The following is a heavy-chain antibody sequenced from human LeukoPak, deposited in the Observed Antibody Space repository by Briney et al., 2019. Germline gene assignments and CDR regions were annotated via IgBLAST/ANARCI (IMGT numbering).Heavy chain of an antibody. CDR2: VYVSGST. CDR3: AREIYGSGSFYFDY. CDR1: GASINNYE. V-gene: IGHV4-4*07. Sequence: SETLSLTCTVSGASINNYEWSWIRQPAGKELEWIKRVYVSGSTYYKDSLPSRVTMSVDTFKNELSLTLVSLTDANMDVYYCAREIYGSGSFYFDYWGQGTQATVSS. J-gene: IGHJ4*02. D-gene: IGHD3-10*01.